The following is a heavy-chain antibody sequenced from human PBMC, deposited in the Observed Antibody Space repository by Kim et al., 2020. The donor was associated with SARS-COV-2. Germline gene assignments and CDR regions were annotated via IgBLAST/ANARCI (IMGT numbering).Heavy chain of an antibody. J-gene: IGHJ4*02. CDR3: ARDFGFCSAATCPTPPRFDS. V-gene: IGHV3-48*02. CDR2: ISSSSNTA. Sequence: GGSLRLSCAASGFSFNTYSMHWVRQAPGKGLEWLSYISSSSNTAYYADSVEGRFTISRDNAKNTLYLQMNSLRDEDTALYYCARDFGFCSAATCPTPPRFDSRGPGALVSVSS. D-gene: IGHD2-15*01. CDR1: GFSFNTYS.